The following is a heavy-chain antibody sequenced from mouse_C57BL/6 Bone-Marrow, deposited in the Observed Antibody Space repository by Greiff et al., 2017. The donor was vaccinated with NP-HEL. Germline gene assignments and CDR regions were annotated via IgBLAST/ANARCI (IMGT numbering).Heavy chain of an antibody. CDR1: GYTFTSYW. CDR2: IYPGNSDT. Sequence: EVQLQQSGTVLARPGASVKMSCKTSGYTFTSYWMHWVKQRPGQGLEWIGAIYPGNSDTSYNQKFKGKAKLTAVTSASTAYMELSSLTNEDSAVYYCTNWCSRRYFDYWGQGTTLTVSS. CDR3: TNWCSRRYFDY. J-gene: IGHJ2*01. V-gene: IGHV1-5*01. D-gene: IGHD1-1*01.